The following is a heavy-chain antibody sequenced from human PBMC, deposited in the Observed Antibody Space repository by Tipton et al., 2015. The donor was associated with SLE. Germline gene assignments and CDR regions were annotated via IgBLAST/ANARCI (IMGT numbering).Heavy chain of an antibody. V-gene: IGHV3-30-3*01. CDR1: GFTFSSYA. D-gene: IGHD6-13*01. J-gene: IGHJ3*02. CDR3: ARGLGISSSWYGADAFDI. CDR2: ISYDGSNK. Sequence: SLRLSCAASGFTFSSYAMHWVRQAPGKGLEWVAVISYDGSNKYYADSVKGRFTISRDNSKNTLYLQMNSLRAEDTAVYYCARGLGISSSWYGADAFDIWGQGTMVTVSS.